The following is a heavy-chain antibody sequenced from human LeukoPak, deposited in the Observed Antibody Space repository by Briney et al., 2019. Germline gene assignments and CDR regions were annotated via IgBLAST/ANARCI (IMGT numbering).Heavy chain of an antibody. CDR3: ARQIPGSGQGFDP. V-gene: IGHV4-38-2*01. Sequence: SETLSLTCSVSGYSISSGHYWGWIRQPPGKGLEWIGTIYESGNTYYNPSLKSRVTISVDTSKNQLYLKVSSVTAADTAVYYCARQIPGSGQGFDPWGQGTLVAVSS. CDR2: IYESGNT. D-gene: IGHD3-10*01. CDR1: GYSISSGHY. J-gene: IGHJ5*02.